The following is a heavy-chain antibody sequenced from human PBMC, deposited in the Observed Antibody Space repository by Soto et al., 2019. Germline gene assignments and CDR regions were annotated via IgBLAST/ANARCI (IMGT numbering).Heavy chain of an antibody. J-gene: IGHJ6*02. CDR1: GYTFTSYG. Sequence: QVQLVQSGAEVKKPGASVKVSCKASGYTFTSYGISWVRQAPGQGLEWMGWISAYNGNTNYAQKLQGRVTMTTDTTTSTAYMELRRLRSDDTAVYYCARDGGKLVGQWLVLGGMDVWGQGTTVTVSS. D-gene: IGHD6-19*01. CDR3: ARDGGKLVGQWLVLGGMDV. V-gene: IGHV1-18*01. CDR2: ISAYNGNT.